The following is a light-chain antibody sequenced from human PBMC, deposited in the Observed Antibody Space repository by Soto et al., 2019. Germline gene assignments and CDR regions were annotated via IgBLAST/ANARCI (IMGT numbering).Light chain of an antibody. CDR2: DVS. Sequence: IQMTDSPSTLSASVGAHVTIPCRASQSISNWLALYQQKPGKAPTLLIYDVSRLESGVPSRFSGSGSGTEFTLTINSLQPDDIATYYCQQYDSYYTFGQGTKVDIK. J-gene: IGKJ2*01. CDR3: QQYDSYYT. CDR1: QSISNW. V-gene: IGKV1-5*01.